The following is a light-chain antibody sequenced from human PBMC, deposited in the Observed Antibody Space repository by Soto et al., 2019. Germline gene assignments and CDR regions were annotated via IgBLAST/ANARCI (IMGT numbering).Light chain of an antibody. CDR1: NIGSTS. V-gene: IGLV3-21*02. CDR2: DDN. J-gene: IGLJ1*01. CDR3: QVWNISTDHYV. Sequence: SYALTQPPSVSVAPGQTARITCGGKNIGSTSVHWYKQSPGQAPVLVVYDDNDRPSGSPERFSGFNSENTATLTNTRVEGGDEADYYGQVWNISTDHYVFGTGTKGTVL.